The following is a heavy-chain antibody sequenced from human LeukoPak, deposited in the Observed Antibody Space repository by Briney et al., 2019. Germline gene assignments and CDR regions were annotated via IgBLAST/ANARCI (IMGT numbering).Heavy chain of an antibody. Sequence: GGSLRLSCAASGFTFDDYAMNWVRQVPGKGLEWVSLITWDGDNTYYADSVKGRFTISRDNAKNSLYLQMNSLRAEDTAVYYCARGGEQQLGNFDYWGQGTLVTVSS. V-gene: IGHV3-43D*03. CDR3: ARGGEQQLGNFDY. D-gene: IGHD6-13*01. CDR2: ITWDGDNT. CDR1: GFTFDDYA. J-gene: IGHJ4*02.